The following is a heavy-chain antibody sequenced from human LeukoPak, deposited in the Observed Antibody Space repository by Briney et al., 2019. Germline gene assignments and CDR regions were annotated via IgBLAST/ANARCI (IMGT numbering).Heavy chain of an antibody. Sequence: SETLSLTCTVSGDSISSSKYYWGWIRHPPGKGLEWIGSIYNSGNTYYNPSLKRRVTISVDTSQNQFSLKLSSVTAADTAIYYCARDPNSRDLKNDSWGQGTLVTVSS. V-gene: IGHV4-39*07. J-gene: IGHJ4*02. CDR1: GDSISSSKYY. CDR3: ARDPNSRDLKNDS. CDR2: IYNSGNT. D-gene: IGHD3/OR15-3a*01.